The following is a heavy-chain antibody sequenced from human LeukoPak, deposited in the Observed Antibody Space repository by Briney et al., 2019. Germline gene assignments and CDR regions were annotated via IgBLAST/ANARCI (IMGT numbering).Heavy chain of an antibody. V-gene: IGHV3-23*01. J-gene: IGHJ4*02. D-gene: IGHD6-19*01. CDR2: ISGSGGST. CDR3: AKTGHSSGWYIDN. CDR1: GFTFSSYA. Sequence: GGSLRLSCAASGFTFSSYAMSWVRRAPGKGLEWVSGISGSGGSTYYADSEKGRFTISRDNSKNTLSLQVNSLRAEDTAVYYCAKTGHSSGWYIDNWGQGTLVTVSS.